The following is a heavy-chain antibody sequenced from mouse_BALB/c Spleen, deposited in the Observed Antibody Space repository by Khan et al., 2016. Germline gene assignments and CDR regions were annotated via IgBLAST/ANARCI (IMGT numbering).Heavy chain of an antibody. Sequence: QIQLVQSGPELKKPGETVKISCKASGYTFTDYSMHWVKRVPGKGLKWMGWINTETGEPTYADDFKGRFAFSLETSASTADLQINNLKNEDTATXFCARRGYGYDYAMDYGGQGTSVTVSS. CDR2: INTETGEP. D-gene: IGHD2-2*01. V-gene: IGHV9-2-1*01. CDR1: GYTFTDYS. J-gene: IGHJ4*01. CDR3: ARRGYGYDYAMDY.